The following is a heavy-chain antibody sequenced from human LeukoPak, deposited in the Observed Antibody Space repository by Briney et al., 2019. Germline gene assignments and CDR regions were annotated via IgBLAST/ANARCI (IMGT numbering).Heavy chain of an antibody. CDR2: INPNTGGT. CDR3: ARDRCSSSWPFDY. D-gene: IGHD6-13*01. J-gene: IGHJ4*02. CDR1: GYTFTGYY. V-gene: IGHV1-2*02. Sequence: GASVKVSCKASGYTFTGYYMHWVRQAPGQGLEWMGWINPNTGGTNYAQNYQGRVTMTRDMSISTAYMELSRLRSDDTAVYYCARDRCSSSWPFDYWGQGTLVTVSS.